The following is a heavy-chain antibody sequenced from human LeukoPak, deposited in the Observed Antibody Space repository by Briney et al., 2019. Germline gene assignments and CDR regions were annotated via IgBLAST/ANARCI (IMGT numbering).Heavy chain of an antibody. Sequence: SETLSLTCAVSGGSISSSSYYWGWIRQPPGKGLEWIGSIYYSGSTYYNPSLKSRVTISVDTSKNQFSLKLSSVTAADTAVYYCARRYYDSSGYRIYYFDYWGQGTLVTVSS. V-gene: IGHV4-39*01. CDR3: ARRYYDSSGYRIYYFDY. CDR1: GGSISSSSYY. D-gene: IGHD3-22*01. J-gene: IGHJ4*02. CDR2: IYYSGST.